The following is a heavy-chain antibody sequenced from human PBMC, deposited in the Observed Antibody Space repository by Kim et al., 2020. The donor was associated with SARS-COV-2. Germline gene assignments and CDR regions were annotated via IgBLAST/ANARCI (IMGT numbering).Heavy chain of an antibody. CDR3: ARGFGGDFWSGYLGY. J-gene: IGHJ4*02. V-gene: IGHV3-33*01. D-gene: IGHD3-3*01. CDR1: GFTFTSYD. Sequence: GGSLRLSCATSGFTFTSYDMHWVRQAPGKGLEWVAVLWSDGSIKYYADSVKGRFTISRDNSKNTLYLQMNGLRAEDTAMYYCARGFGGDFWSGYLGYWGRGTLVTVSS. CDR2: LWSDGSIK.